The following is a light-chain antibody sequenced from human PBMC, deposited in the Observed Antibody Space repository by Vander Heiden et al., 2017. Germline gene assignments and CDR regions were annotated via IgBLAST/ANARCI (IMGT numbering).Light chain of an antibody. J-gene: IGLJ1*01. Sequence: QSALTQPASVSGSPGQSITISCTGTSSDIGEYNYVSWYQQHPGKAPKLIIFDVSDRPSGISNRFSGSKSGNTATLTISGLQTEDEAKYHCGSYTSSSTLVFGTGTEVTVL. CDR2: DVS. CDR1: SSDIGEYNY. CDR3: GSYTSSSTLV. V-gene: IGLV2-14*03.